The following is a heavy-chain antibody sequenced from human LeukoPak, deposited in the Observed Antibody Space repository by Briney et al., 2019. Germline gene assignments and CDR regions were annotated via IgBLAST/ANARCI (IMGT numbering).Heavy chain of an antibody. CDR3: ARAPHYYASGLHYFDL. J-gene: IGHJ4*02. D-gene: IGHD3-10*01. CDR2: ISNDGLST. CDR1: GFTFSNYF. Sequence: GGSLRLSCAASGFTFSNYFMHWVRQSPGKGPEYVSAISNDGLSTYYVNSVKGRFTISRDNSENTLHLQMGSLRAEDMAVYYCARAPHYYASGLHYFDLWGQGNLVTVSS. V-gene: IGHV3-64*01.